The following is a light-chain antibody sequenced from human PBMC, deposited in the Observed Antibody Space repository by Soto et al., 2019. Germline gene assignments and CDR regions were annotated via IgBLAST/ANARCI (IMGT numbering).Light chain of an antibody. CDR1: QSITPY. CDR3: QQSYSTPPDP. V-gene: IGKV1-39*01. CDR2: TAS. Sequence: DIQMTQSPSSLSASVGDRVTITCRASQSITPYVNWYRQKPGKAPELLIYTASTLQSGGPSRFSGSGSGTDFTLTISGLQPEYFATYYGQQSYSTPPDPCGQGTKLEI. J-gene: IGKJ2*01.